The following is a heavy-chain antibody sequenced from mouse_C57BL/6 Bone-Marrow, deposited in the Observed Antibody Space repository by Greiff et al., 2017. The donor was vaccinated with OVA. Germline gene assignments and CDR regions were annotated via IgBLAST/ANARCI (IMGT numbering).Heavy chain of an antibody. J-gene: IGHJ2*01. CDR2: IHPNSGST. CDR1: GYTFTSYW. CDR3: ARMELRLPFDY. Sequence: QVQLQQSGAELVKPGASVKLSCKASGYTFTSYWMHWVKQRPGQGLEWIGMIHPNSGSTNYNEKFKSKATLTVDKSSSTAYMQLSSLTSEDSAVYYCARMELRLPFDYWGQGTTLTVSS. V-gene: IGHV1-64*01. D-gene: IGHD3-2*02.